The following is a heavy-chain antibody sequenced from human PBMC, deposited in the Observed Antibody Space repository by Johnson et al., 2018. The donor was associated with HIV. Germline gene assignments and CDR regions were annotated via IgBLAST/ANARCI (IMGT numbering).Heavy chain of an antibody. J-gene: IGHJ3*02. D-gene: IGHD3-10*01. CDR2: ISWNSGSI. CDR3: AKEAAMVQGGAFDI. Sequence: LLVESGGGVVQPGRSLRLSCAASGFTFDDYAMHWVRQAPGKGLEWVSGISWNSGSIGYADSVKGRLTISRDNAKNSLYLQMNSLRAEDTALYYCAKEAAMVQGGAFDIWGQGTMVTVSS. V-gene: IGHV3-9*01. CDR1: GFTFDDYA.